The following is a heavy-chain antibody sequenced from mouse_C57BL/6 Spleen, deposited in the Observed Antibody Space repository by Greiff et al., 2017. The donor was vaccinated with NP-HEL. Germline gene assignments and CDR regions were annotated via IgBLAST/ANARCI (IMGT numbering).Heavy chain of an antibody. Sequence: VQLQESGPELVKPGASVKISCKASGYAFSSSWMNWVKQRPGKGLEWIGRIYPGDGDTNYNGKFKGQATLTADKSSSTAYMQLSSLTSEDSAVYFCAGAYGSSYYAMDYWGQGTSVTVSS. V-gene: IGHV1-82*01. D-gene: IGHD1-1*01. J-gene: IGHJ4*01. CDR1: GYAFSSSW. CDR2: IYPGDGDT. CDR3: AGAYGSSYYAMDY.